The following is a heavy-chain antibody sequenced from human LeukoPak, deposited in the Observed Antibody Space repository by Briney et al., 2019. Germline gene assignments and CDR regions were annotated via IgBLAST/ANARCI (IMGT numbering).Heavy chain of an antibody. Sequence: GGSLRLSCAASGFTFSNYAMHWVRQAPGRGLEWVSLISSGGTYEYYADSVKGRFTISRDNSKNTLYLQLNSLRAEDTAVYYCARDSTYYYDSGSSGPHYFDNWGQGTLVTVSS. V-gene: IGHV3-30*01. CDR1: GFTFSNYA. CDR3: ARDSTYYYDSGSSGPHYFDN. J-gene: IGHJ4*02. CDR2: ISSGGTYE. D-gene: IGHD3-10*01.